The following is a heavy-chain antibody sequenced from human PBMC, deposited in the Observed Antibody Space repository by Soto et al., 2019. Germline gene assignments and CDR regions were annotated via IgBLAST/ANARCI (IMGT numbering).Heavy chain of an antibody. J-gene: IGHJ4*02. CDR1: GFTLSSDA. CDR2: MSPDGRHT. Sequence: QVQLEESGGGVVQPGTSLKLSCAASGFTLSSDAVHWLRQAPGKGLEWVAVMSPDGRHTYYADSAQGRFSVSRDTSNNTVYLQMDGLKAEDPAVYYCARDRKLYAGVFDYWGKGTVFTVSS. D-gene: IGHD2-2*01. CDR3: ARDRKLYAGVFDY. V-gene: IGHV3-30*04.